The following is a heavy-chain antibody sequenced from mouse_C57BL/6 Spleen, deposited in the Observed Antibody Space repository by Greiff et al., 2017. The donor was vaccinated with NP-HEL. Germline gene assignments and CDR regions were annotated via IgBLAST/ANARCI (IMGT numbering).Heavy chain of an antibody. V-gene: IGHV14-4*01. Sequence: EVKLQESGAELVRPGASVKLSCTASGFNIKDDYMHWVKQRPEQGLEWIGWIDPENGDTEYASKFQGKATITADTSSNTAYLQLSSLTSEDTAVYYCTHITTVVATNFDVWGTGTTVTVSS. CDR3: THITTVVATNFDV. J-gene: IGHJ1*03. D-gene: IGHD1-1*01. CDR1: GFNIKDDY. CDR2: IDPENGDT.